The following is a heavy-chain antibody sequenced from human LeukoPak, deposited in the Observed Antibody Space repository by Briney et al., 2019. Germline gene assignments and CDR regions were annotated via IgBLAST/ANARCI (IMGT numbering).Heavy chain of an antibody. V-gene: IGHV1-2*02. D-gene: IGHD3-10*01. J-gene: IGHJ4*02. CDR1: GYTFTGYY. CDR2: INPNSGGT. CDR3: AREFMGLHYFDY. Sequence: GASVKVSCKASGYTFTGYYMHWVRQAPGQGLEWMGWINPNSGGTNYAQKFQGRVTMTRDTSIRTAYMELSRLRSDDTAVYYCAREFMGLHYFDYWGQGTLVTVSS.